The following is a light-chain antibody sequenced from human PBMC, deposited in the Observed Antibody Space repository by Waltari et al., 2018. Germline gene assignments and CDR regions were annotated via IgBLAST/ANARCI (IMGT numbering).Light chain of an antibody. J-gene: IGKJ2*01. CDR3: MQVTHFPYT. CDR1: QSPVHSSGPTF. Sequence: DAVLTQTPLSSPVTLGQPAHISCKSSQSPVHSSGPTFLSWLHQRPGQPPRILIYKISNRCSGVPARFSGRGAGTDFTLQISRVEAEDVGIYYCMQVTHFPYTFGQGTKLEIK. V-gene: IGKV2-24*01. CDR2: KIS.